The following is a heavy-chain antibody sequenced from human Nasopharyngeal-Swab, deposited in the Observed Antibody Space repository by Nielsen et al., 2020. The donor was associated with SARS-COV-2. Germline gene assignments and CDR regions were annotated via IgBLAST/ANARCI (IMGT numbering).Heavy chain of an antibody. D-gene: IGHD1-20*01. Sequence: ASVKVSCKASGGTFSSYAISWVRQAPGQGLEWMGRINPNSGGTNYAQKFQGRVTMTRDTSISTAYMELSRLGSDDTAVYYCARGWYNWNLGDYWGQGTLVTVSS. J-gene: IGHJ4*02. CDR3: ARGWYNWNLGDY. CDR1: GGTFSSYA. CDR2: INPNSGGT. V-gene: IGHV1-2*06.